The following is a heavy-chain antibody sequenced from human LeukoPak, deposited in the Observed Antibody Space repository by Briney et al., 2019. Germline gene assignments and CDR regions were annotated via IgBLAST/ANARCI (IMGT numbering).Heavy chain of an antibody. CDR2: IYYSGST. CDR3: ARVGAGGYYDSSGYGYGMDV. J-gene: IGHJ6*02. Sequence: SETLSLTCTVSVGSISSYYWSWIRQPPGKGLEWIGYIYYSGSTNYNPSLKSRVTISVDTSKNQFSLKLSSVTAADTAVYYCARVGAGGYYDSSGYGYGMDVWGQGTTVTVSS. V-gene: IGHV4-59*01. D-gene: IGHD3-22*01. CDR1: VGSISSYY.